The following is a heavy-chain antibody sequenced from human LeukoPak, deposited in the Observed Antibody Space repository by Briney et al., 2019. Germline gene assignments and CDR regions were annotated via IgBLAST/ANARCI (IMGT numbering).Heavy chain of an antibody. D-gene: IGHD5-18*01. Sequence: SVKVSCKASGYTFTSYGISWVRQAPGQGLEWMGRIIPIFGTANYAQKFQGRVTITTDESTSTAYMELSSLRSEDTAVYYCARDRYSYGQYYFDYWGQGTLVTVSS. J-gene: IGHJ4*02. CDR2: IIPIFGTA. CDR3: ARDRYSYGQYYFDY. CDR1: GYTFTSYG. V-gene: IGHV1-69*05.